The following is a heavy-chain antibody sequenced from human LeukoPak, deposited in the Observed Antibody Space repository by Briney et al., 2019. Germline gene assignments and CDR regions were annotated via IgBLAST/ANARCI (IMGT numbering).Heavy chain of an antibody. J-gene: IGHJ6*03. CDR3: ARDGPGFCSGGRCFHYHTDV. CDR1: GFTFSRYW. CDR2: INEDGSEK. V-gene: IGHV3-7*01. D-gene: IGHD2-15*01. Sequence: QPGGSLRLSCAASGFTFSRYWMSWVRQAPGKGLEWVANINEDGSEKNYVDSVKGRFTISRDNAKNSLYLQMNSLRAEDTAVYYCARDGPGFCSGGRCFHYHTDVWGKGTPVTVSS.